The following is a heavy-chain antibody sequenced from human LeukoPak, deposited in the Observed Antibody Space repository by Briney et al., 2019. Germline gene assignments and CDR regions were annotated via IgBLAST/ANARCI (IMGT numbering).Heavy chain of an antibody. J-gene: IGHJ3*02. CDR3: ARGGYYDRYAFDI. D-gene: IGHD3-22*01. V-gene: IGHV3-48*04. CDR1: GFTFSSYS. CDR2: ISSSSSTI. Sequence: GGSLRLSCAASGFTFSSYSMNWVRQAPGKGLEWVSYISSSSSTIYYADSVKGRFTISRDNAKNSLYLQVNSLRAGDTAVYYCARGGYYDRYAFDIWGQGTMVTVSS.